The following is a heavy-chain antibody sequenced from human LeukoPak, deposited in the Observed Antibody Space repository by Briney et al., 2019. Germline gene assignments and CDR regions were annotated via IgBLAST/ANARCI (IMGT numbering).Heavy chain of an antibody. CDR1: GFTFSSYA. CDR3: ARDGSGWYDY. CDR2: ISSSGSTR. J-gene: IGHJ4*02. Sequence: PGGSLRLSCAASGFTFSSYAMGWVRQAPGKGLEWVSYISSSGSTRYYADSVKGRFTISRDNAKNSLYLQMNSLRAEDTGVYYCARDGSGWYDYWGQGILVTVSS. V-gene: IGHV3-48*03. D-gene: IGHD6-19*01.